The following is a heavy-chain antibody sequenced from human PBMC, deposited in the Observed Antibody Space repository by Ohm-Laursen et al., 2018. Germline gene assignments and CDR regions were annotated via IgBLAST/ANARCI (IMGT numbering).Heavy chain of an antibody. D-gene: IGHD3-3*01. J-gene: IGHJ6*02. V-gene: IGHV4-31*03. CDR1: GGSISSGGYY. Sequence: SETLSLTCTVSGGSISSGGYYWSWIRQHPEKGLEWIGYIYYSGSTYYNPSLKSRVTISVDTSKNQFSLKLSSVTAADTAVYYCARGAYDFWSGYYTGPGGMDVWGQGTTVTVSS. CDR3: ARGAYDFWSGYYTGPGGMDV. CDR2: IYYSGST.